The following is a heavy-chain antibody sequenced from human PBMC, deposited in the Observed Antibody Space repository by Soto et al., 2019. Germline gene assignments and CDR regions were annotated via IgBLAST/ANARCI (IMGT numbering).Heavy chain of an antibody. V-gene: IGHV1-18*01. CDR3: ARQIISARRTRFDP. J-gene: IGHJ5*02. CDR1: GYTFTPFY. Sequence: ASVKASCKPSGYTFTPFYSTWVRQAPGQGLEWMGGSSPHTSNTNYVQKFRGRVTLTTDNSTNTAHMDLRILTSDDTAVYYCARQIISARRTRFDPWGQGSQVTVSS. D-gene: IGHD6-6*01. CDR2: SSPHTSNT.